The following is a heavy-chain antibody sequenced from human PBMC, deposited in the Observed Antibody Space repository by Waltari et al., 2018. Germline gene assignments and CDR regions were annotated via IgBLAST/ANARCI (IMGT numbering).Heavy chain of an antibody. CDR3: ARGPSGYSYGPGVWFDP. D-gene: IGHD5-18*01. CDR1: GYTFTGYY. Sequence: QVQLVQSGAEVKKPGASVKVSCKASGYTFTGYYMHWVRQAPGQGLEWMGWINPNSGGTNYAQKFQGRVTMTRDTSISTAYMELSRLRSDDTAVYYCARGPSGYSYGPGVWFDPWGQGTLVTVSS. V-gene: IGHV1-2*02. CDR2: INPNSGGT. J-gene: IGHJ5*02.